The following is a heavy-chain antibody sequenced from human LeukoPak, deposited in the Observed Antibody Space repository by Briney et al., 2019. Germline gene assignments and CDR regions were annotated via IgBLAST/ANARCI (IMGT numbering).Heavy chain of an antibody. Sequence: PPGGSLRLSCAASGFTFSNAWMSWVRQAPGKGLEWVANIKEDGSEKYYVDSVKGRFTISRDNAKNSLYLQMNSLRAEDTAVYYCASGSYGRDYWGQGTLVTVSS. D-gene: IGHD1-26*01. J-gene: IGHJ4*02. V-gene: IGHV3-7*01. CDR1: GFTFSNAW. CDR2: IKEDGSEK. CDR3: ASGSYGRDY.